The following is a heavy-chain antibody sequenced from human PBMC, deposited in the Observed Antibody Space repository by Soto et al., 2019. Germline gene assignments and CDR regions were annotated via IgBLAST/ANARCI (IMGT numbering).Heavy chain of an antibody. D-gene: IGHD4-17*01. CDR2: ISGSGGST. CDR3: AKDRSRYGHNFDY. CDR1: GFTFSSYA. Sequence: TGGSLRLSCAASGFTFSSYAMSWVRQAPGKGLEWVSAISGSGGSTYYADSVKGRFTISRDNSKNTLYLQMNSLRAEDTAVYYCAKDRSRYGHNFDYWGQGTLVTVSS. V-gene: IGHV3-23*01. J-gene: IGHJ4*02.